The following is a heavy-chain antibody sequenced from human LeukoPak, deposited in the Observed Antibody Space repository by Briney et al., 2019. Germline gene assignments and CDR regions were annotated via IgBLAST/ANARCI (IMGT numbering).Heavy chain of an antibody. V-gene: IGHV1-46*01. J-gene: IGHJ4*02. D-gene: IGHD3-3*01. CDR3: ARAPGPKEWSRKPDY. CDR1: GYTFTSYY. Sequence: AASVKVSCKASGYTFTSYYMHWVRQAPGQGLEWMGIINPSGGSTSYAQKFQGRVTMTRDTSTSTVYMELSSLRSEDTAVYYCARAPGPKEWSRKPDYWGQGTLVTVSS. CDR2: INPSGGST.